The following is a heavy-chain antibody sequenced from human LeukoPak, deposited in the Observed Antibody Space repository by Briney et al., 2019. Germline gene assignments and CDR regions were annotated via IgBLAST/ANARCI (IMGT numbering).Heavy chain of an antibody. D-gene: IGHD1-26*01. CDR1: GFTFSSYA. CDR3: AKDMELAS. CDR2: ISYDETKK. J-gene: IGHJ5*02. Sequence: GGSLRLSCAASGFTFSSYAMHWVRQAPGKGLEWVAFISYDETKKFYTDSVKGRFTISRDNSKNTLYLQMNNLRGEDTAEYYCAKDMELASWGQGTLVTVSS. V-gene: IGHV3-30-3*02.